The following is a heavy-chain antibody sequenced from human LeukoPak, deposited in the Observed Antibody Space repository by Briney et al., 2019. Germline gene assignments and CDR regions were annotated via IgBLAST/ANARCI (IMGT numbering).Heavy chain of an antibody. CDR1: GGTFSSYA. V-gene: IGHV1-69*05. D-gene: IGHD4-17*01. CDR2: IIPIFGTA. CDR3: ARGTDYGDYYYYYYMDV. J-gene: IGHJ6*03. Sequence: ASVKVSCKASGGTFSSYAISWVRQAPGQGLEWMGRIIPIFGTANYAQKFQGRVTITTDESTSTAYMELSSLRSEDTAVYYCARGTDYGDYYYYYYMDVWGKGTTVTVSS.